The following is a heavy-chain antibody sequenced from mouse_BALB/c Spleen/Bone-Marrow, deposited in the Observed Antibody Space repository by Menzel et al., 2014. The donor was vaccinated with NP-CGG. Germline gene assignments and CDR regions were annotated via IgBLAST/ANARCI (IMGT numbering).Heavy chain of an antibody. D-gene: IGHD2-2*01. Sequence: VQLKESGAELVKPGASVKISCKASGYTFTDYNMDRVKQSHGKSLEWIGDINRNYDSTSYNQKFKGKATLTVDNSSNTAYMELSSLPSEDTAVYYCASRDVYDSYFDYWGQGTTLTVSS. J-gene: IGHJ2*01. CDR3: ASRDVYDSYFDY. V-gene: IGHV1-18*01. CDR2: INRNYDST. CDR1: GYTFTDYN.